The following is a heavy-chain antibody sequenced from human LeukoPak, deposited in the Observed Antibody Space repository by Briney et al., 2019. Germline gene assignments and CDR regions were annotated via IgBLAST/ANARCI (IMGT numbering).Heavy chain of an antibody. V-gene: IGHV4-59*12. J-gene: IGHJ3*02. CDR1: GGSISSYY. Sequence: SETLSLTCTVSGGSISSYYWSWIRQPPGKGLEWIGYIYYSGSTNYNPSLKSRVTISVDTSKNQFSLKLSSVTAADTAVYYCARAYSGSYLDAFDIWGQGTMVTVSS. D-gene: IGHD1-26*01. CDR2: IYYSGST. CDR3: ARAYSGSYLDAFDI.